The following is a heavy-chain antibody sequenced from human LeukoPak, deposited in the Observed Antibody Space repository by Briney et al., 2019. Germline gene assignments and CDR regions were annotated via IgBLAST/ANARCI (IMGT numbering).Heavy chain of an antibody. Sequence: SETLSLTCTVSGGSISSYYWSWIRQPPGKGLEWIGYIYYSGSTNYNPSLKSRVTISVDTSKNQFSLKLSSVTAADTAVYYCARVHDVDTVYYYYYMDVWGKGTTVTVSS. CDR1: GGSISSYY. CDR2: IYYSGST. D-gene: IGHD5-18*01. J-gene: IGHJ6*03. CDR3: ARVHDVDTVYYYYYMDV. V-gene: IGHV4-59*01.